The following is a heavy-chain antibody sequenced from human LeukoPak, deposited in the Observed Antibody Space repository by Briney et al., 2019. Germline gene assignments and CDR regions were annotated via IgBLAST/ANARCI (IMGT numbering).Heavy chain of an antibody. CDR1: GGSISSYY. J-gene: IGHJ4*02. CDR3: SGWSFDY. CDR2: ISGSGGST. V-gene: IGHV3-23*01. Sequence: ETLSLTCTVSGGSISSYYWSWIRQPPGKGLEWVSAISGSGGSTYYADSVKGRFTISRDNSKNTLYLQMNSLRAEDTAVYYCSGWSFDYWGQGTLVTVSS. D-gene: IGHD6-13*01.